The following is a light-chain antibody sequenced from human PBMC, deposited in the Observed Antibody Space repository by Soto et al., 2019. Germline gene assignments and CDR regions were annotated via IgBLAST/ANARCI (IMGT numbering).Light chain of an antibody. J-gene: IGLJ3*02. CDR2: EGS. CDR1: SSDVGSYNL. CDR3: TSHTASSTWV. Sequence: QSALTQPASVSGSPGQSITISCTGTSSDVGSYNLVSWYQQHPGKAPKLMIYEGSKRPSGVSNRFSGSKSANTASLTISGLQAEDEADYYCTSHTASSTWVFGGGTQLTVL. V-gene: IGLV2-14*02.